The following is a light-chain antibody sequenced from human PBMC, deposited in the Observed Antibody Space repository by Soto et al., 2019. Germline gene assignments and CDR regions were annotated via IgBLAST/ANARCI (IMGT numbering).Light chain of an antibody. Sequence: QSALTQPASVSGSPGQLITISCTGTSTDVGGYKYVSWYQQHPGKAPKLMIFEVNGRPSGVSDRFSGSKSGNTASLTISGLQPEDEADYYCSSFSSSSTPYVFGTGTKLTVL. J-gene: IGLJ1*01. CDR2: EVN. CDR1: STDVGGYKY. CDR3: SSFSSSSTPYV. V-gene: IGLV2-14*01.